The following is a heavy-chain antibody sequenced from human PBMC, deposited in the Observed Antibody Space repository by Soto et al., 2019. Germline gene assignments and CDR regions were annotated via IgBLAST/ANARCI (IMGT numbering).Heavy chain of an antibody. V-gene: IGHV5-51*01. CDR3: ARVPYNHNDGDFDF. Sequence: GESLKISCQGSGYRFTNFWIGWVRQRPGKGLEWMGIIYSRDSDTRYSPSFQGQVTISVDSSISTAYLQWSSLKASDTAIYYCARVPYNHNDGDFDFWGQGTLVTVSS. J-gene: IGHJ4*02. CDR1: GYRFTNFW. D-gene: IGHD1-1*01. CDR2: IYSRDSDT.